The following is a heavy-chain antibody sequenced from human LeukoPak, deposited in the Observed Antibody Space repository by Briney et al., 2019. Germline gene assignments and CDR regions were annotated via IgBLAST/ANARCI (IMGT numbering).Heavy chain of an antibody. D-gene: IGHD3-22*01. CDR1: GFTFSSYA. CDR3: AKRTPYSSGSNYFDY. J-gene: IGHJ4*02. Sequence: GGSLRLSCEVSGFTFSSYAMSWVRQAPGKGLEWVSAISGSGGTTNYADSVKGRLTISRDNSQNTLYLQMNSLRAEDTAVYYCAKRTPYSSGSNYFDYWGQGTLVTVSS. CDR2: ISGSGGTT. V-gene: IGHV3-23*01.